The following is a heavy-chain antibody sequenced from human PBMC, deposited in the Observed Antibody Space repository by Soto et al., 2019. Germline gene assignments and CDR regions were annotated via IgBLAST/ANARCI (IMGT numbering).Heavy chain of an antibody. V-gene: IGHV3-49*04. CDR3: SRSLAIDFDS. CDR2: IRRIAYGGTT. CDR1: GFNFAAYT. Sequence: GGSLRLSCSASGFNFAAYTMSWVRLTPGKGLEWVGFIRRIAYGGTTDYAASVKGRFTISRGDSRKIVYLQMSRLKIEDTAVYYCSRSLAIDFDSWGQGTLVTVSS. J-gene: IGHJ4*02.